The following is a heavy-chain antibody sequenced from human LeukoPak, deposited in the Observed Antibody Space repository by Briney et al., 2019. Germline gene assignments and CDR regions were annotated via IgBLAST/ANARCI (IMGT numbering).Heavy chain of an antibody. CDR1: EFTFSSHW. J-gene: IGHJ4*02. D-gene: IGHD6-13*01. V-gene: IGHV3-7*01. Sequence: GGSLRLSCATSEFTFSSHWMTWVRQAPGKGLEWVANIKQDGNERYYVESVRGRFTISRDNAQNSLYLQMNNLRAEDTAVYYCARRGSSWYVGELDYWGQGTLVTVSS. CDR2: IKQDGNER. CDR3: ARRGSSWYVGELDY.